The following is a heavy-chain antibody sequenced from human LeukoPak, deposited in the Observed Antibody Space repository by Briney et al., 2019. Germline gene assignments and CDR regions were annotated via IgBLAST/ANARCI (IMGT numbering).Heavy chain of an antibody. V-gene: IGHV4-34*01. J-gene: IGHJ4*02. D-gene: IGHD3-22*01. CDR1: GGSFSGYY. Sequence: SETLSLTCAVYGGSFSGYYWSRIRQPPGKGLEWIGEINHSGSTNYNPSLKSRVTISVDTSKNQFSLKLSSVTAADTAVYYCARQSWYDSSGYYHAGDYRGQGTLVTVSS. CDR3: ARQSWYDSSGYYHAGDY. CDR2: INHSGST.